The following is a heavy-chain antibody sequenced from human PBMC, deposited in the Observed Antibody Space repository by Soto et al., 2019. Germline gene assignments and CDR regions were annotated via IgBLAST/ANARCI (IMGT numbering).Heavy chain of an antibody. CDR3: ERGEPYGCWSGYLSPNYYYGMDV. J-gene: IGHJ6*02. CDR2: IYTSGST. V-gene: IGHV4-4*07. D-gene: IGHD3-3*01. Sequence: PSETLSLTCTVSGGSISSDYWSWIRQPAGKGLEWIGRIYTSGSTNYNPSLKSRVTMSVDTSKNQFSLKLSSVTAADTAVYYCERGEPYGCWSGYLSPNYYYGMDVWGQGTTVTVSS. CDR1: GGSISSDY.